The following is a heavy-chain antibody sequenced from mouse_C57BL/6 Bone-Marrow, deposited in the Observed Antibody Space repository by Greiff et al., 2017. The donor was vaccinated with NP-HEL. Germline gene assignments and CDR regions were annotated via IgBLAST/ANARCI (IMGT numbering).Heavy chain of an antibody. CDR2: IYPGSGNT. J-gene: IGHJ1*03. D-gene: IGHD1-1*01. CDR1: GYTFTDYY. CDR3: ASSYYYGSSYDWYFDV. Sequence: QVHVKQSGAELVRPGASVKLSCKASGYTFTDYYINWVKQRPGQGLEWIARIYPGSGNTYYNEKFKGKATLTAEKSSSTAYMQLSSLTSEDSAVYFCASSYYYGSSYDWYFDVWGTGTTVTVSS. V-gene: IGHV1-76*01.